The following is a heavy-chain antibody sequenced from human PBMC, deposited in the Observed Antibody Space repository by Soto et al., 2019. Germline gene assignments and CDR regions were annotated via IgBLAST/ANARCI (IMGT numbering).Heavy chain of an antibody. Sequence: QVQLEQSGAEVKKPGSSVKVSCKASGGTFSSYIISWVRQAPGQGLEWMGRIIPILGIANYAQKFQGRVTITADKSTSTAYMELSSLRSEDTAVYYCANKDYDSSEYYYYGMDVWGQGTTVTVSS. CDR3: ANKDYDSSEYYYYGMDV. V-gene: IGHV1-69*02. CDR2: IIPILGIA. CDR1: GGTFSSYI. J-gene: IGHJ6*02. D-gene: IGHD3-22*01.